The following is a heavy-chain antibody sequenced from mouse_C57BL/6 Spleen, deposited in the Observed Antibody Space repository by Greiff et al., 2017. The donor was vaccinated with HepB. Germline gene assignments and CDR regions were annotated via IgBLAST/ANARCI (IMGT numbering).Heavy chain of an antibody. V-gene: IGHV5-12*01. CDR3: ARREGYYYGKGAMDY. D-gene: IGHD1-1*01. J-gene: IGHJ4*01. CDR1: GFTFSDYY. Sequence: EVHLVESGGGLVQPGGSLKLSCAASGFTFSDYYMYWVRQTPEKRLEWVAYISNGGGSTYYPDTVKGRFTISRDNAKNTLYLQMSRLKSEDTAMYYCARREGYYYGKGAMDYWGQGTSVTVSS. CDR2: ISNGGGST.